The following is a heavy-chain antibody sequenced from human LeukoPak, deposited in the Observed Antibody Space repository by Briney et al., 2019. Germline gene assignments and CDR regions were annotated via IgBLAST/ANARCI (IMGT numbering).Heavy chain of an antibody. CDR1: GFTFSTYS. Sequence: GGSLRLSCAASGFTFSTYSINWVRQAPGKGLEWVSYISSSSSTIYYADSVKGRFTISRDNAKKSVYLQMNSLRGEDTAVYYCATSPGFCSSTSCKENWFDPWGQGTLVTVSS. V-gene: IGHV3-48*01. D-gene: IGHD2-2*01. CDR3: ATSPGFCSSTSCKENWFDP. J-gene: IGHJ5*02. CDR2: ISSSSSTI.